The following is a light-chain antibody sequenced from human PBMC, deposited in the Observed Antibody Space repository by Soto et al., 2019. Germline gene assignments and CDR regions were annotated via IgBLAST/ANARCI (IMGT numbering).Light chain of an antibody. CDR1: SSDVGGYNY. J-gene: IGLJ2*01. CDR2: DVS. CDR3: SSYTSGSTRVV. V-gene: IGLV2-14*03. Sequence: QSALTQPASVSGSPGQSITISCTGTSSDVGGYNYVSWYQQNPGKAPKVMIYDVSKRPSGISNRFSGSKSGNTASLTISVLQVEDEADYYCSSYTSGSTRVVFGGGTKLTVL.